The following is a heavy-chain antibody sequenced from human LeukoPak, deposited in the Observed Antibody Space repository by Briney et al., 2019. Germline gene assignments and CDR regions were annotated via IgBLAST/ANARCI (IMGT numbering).Heavy chain of an antibody. J-gene: IGHJ5*02. Sequence: SETLTLTCTVSGGSISGYYWSWIRQPPGKGLEWIGYIYYSGRTNYNPSLKSPVTISVDTSKNQFSLKLSSVTAADTAVYYCASLIAAAGTDGWFDPWGQGNLVTVPS. D-gene: IGHD6-13*01. CDR3: ASLIAAAGTDGWFDP. V-gene: IGHV4-59*01. CDR1: GGSISGYY. CDR2: IYYSGRT.